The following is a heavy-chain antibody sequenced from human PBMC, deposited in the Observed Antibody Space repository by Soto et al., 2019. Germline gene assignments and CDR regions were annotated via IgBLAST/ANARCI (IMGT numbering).Heavy chain of an antibody. Sequence: GESLKISCKGSGYRFTTYWLAWVRPMPGKGLEYRGIIYPGDSDSRYSPAFQGQVTISDDKSINTAYLQWTSLKASDTAIYYCARSRVSTPRLEDPFDIWGQGTRVTVSS. V-gene: IGHV5-51*03. D-gene: IGHD5-12*01. CDR3: ARSRVSTPRLEDPFDI. CDR2: IYPGDSDS. J-gene: IGHJ3*02. CDR1: GYRFTTYW.